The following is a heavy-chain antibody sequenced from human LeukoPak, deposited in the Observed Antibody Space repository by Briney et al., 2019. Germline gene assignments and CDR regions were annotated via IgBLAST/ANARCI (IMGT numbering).Heavy chain of an antibody. Sequence: SETLSLTCSVSGGSISSYYWSWIRQPPGKGLEWIGYIYYSGSTNYNPSLKSRVTISVDTSKNQFSLKLSSVTAADTAVYYCARASYDSSGYYSTLYFDYWGQGTLVTVSS. J-gene: IGHJ4*02. CDR1: GGSISSYY. V-gene: IGHV4-59*01. CDR2: IYYSGST. CDR3: ARASYDSSGYYSTLYFDY. D-gene: IGHD3-22*01.